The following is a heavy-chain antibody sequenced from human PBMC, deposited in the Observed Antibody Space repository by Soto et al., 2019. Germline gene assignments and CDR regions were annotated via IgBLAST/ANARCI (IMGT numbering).Heavy chain of an antibody. CDR3: AHRSYYGSVSLGFDP. J-gene: IGHJ5*02. V-gene: IGHV2-5*02. CDR2: IYWDDDK. D-gene: IGHD3-10*01. Sequence: QITLKESGPTLVKPTQTLTLTCTFSGFSLSTSGVGVGWIRQPPGKALEWLALIYWDDDKRYSPSLKSRLTIXXDXPXTQVVLTMTNMDPVDTATYYCAHRSYYGSVSLGFDPWGQGTLVTVSS. CDR1: GFSLSTSGVG.